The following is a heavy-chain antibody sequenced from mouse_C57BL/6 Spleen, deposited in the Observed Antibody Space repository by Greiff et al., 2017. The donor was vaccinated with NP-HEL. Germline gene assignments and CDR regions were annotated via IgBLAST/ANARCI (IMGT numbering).Heavy chain of an antibody. CDR2: INPSSGYT. D-gene: IGHD2-1*01. V-gene: IGHV1-7*01. J-gene: IGHJ3*01. CDR1: GYTFTSYW. Sequence: VQLQQSGAELAKPGASVKLSCKASGYTFTSYWMHWVKQRPGQGLEWIGYINPSSGYTKYNQKFKDKATLTADKSSSTAYMQLSSLTYEDSAFYSCASPYGNLACFAYWGQGTLVTVSA. CDR3: ASPYGNLACFAY.